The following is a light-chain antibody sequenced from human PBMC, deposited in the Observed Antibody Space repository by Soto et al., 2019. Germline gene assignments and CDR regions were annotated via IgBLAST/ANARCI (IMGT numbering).Light chain of an antibody. CDR2: ATS. V-gene: IGKV1-39*01. CDR3: QQSYKRPS. Sequence: DIKRTQAPSTLSASVGDRLTLTCRASRNVSIYLNWYQHKPGKGPTLLIHATSNLQIGVPSRFSGSGSGTEFTLTISSLEPEDFGTYYCQQSYKRPSFGQGTRLEI. J-gene: IGKJ5*01. CDR1: RNVSIY.